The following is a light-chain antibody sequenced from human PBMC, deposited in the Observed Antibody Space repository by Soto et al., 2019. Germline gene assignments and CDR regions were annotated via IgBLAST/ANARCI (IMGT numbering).Light chain of an antibody. CDR1: NIGSKS. CDR2: YDT. J-gene: IGLJ2*01. Sequence: SYELTQPPSVSVAPGRTANITCGGNNIGSKSVHWYQQKPGQAPVLVIYYDTDRPSGIPERFSGSNSGNTATLTITRVEAGDEADYYCQVWDSSNDQVIFGGGTKVTVL. V-gene: IGLV3-21*04. CDR3: QVWDSSNDQVI.